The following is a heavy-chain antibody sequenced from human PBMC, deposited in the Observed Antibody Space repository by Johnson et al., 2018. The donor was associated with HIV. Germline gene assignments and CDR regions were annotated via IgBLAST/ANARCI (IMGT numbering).Heavy chain of an antibody. Sequence: QVQLVESGGGVVRPGGSLRLSCAASGFTFDDYGMSWVRQAPGKGLEWVAFIRYDGSNKYYADSVKGRFTISRDNSKNTLYLQMNSLRAEDTAVYYCARLEELLRAFDIWGQGTMVTVSS. CDR3: ARLEELLRAFDI. D-gene: IGHD1-26*01. CDR2: IRYDGSNK. J-gene: IGHJ3*02. V-gene: IGHV3-30*02. CDR1: GFTFDDYG.